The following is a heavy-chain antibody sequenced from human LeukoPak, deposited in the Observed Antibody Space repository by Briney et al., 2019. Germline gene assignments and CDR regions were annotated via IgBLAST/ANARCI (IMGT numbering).Heavy chain of an antibody. V-gene: IGHV1-8*01. J-gene: IGHJ6*02. CDR2: MNPNSGNT. Sequence: ASVKVFCKASGYTFTSYDINWLRQATGQGLEWMGWMNPNSGNTGYAQKFQGRVTMTRNTSISTAYMELSSLRSEDTAVYYCAREEGEYDILTGWSFYYGMDVWGQGTTVTVSS. D-gene: IGHD3-9*01. CDR3: AREEGEYDILTGWSFYYGMDV. CDR1: GYTFTSYD.